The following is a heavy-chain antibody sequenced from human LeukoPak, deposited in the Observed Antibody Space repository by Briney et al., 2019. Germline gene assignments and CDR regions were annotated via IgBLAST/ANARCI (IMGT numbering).Heavy chain of an antibody. CDR2: IYYSGST. CDR3: AREGLGGSYFNWFDP. CDR1: GGSISSHY. V-gene: IGHV4-59*11. D-gene: IGHD1-26*01. J-gene: IGHJ5*02. Sequence: SSETLSLTCTVSGGSISSHYWSWIRQPPGKGLEWIGYIYYSGSTNYNPSLKSRVTISVDTSKNQFSPKLSSVTAADTAVYYCAREGLGGSYFNWFDPWGQGTLVTVSS.